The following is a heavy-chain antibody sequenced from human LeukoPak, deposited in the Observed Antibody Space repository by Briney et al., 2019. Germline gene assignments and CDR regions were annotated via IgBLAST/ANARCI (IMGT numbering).Heavy chain of an antibody. CDR1: GGSISSYY. Sequence: SETLSLTCTVSGGSISSYYWSWIRQPPGKGLEWIGEINHSGSTNYNPSLKSRVTISVDTSKNQFSLKLSSVTAADTAVYYCARASRDSGYYGSGSYSPFDYWGQGTLVTVSS. D-gene: IGHD3-10*01. V-gene: IGHV4-34*01. J-gene: IGHJ4*02. CDR3: ARASRDSGYYGSGSYSPFDY. CDR2: INHSGST.